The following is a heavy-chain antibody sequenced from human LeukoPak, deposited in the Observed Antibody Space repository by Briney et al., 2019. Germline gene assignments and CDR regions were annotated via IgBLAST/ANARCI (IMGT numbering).Heavy chain of an antibody. D-gene: IGHD1-26*01. J-gene: IGHJ4*02. CDR3: ARRRDSGSLQHFDY. V-gene: IGHV3-74*01. Sequence: GGSLRLSCAASGFNFYNFWMTWVRQAPGKGLVWVSRINSDGSSTSYADSVKGRFTISRDNAKNSLYLQMNSLRAEDTAVYYCARRRDSGSLQHFDYWGQGTLVTVSS. CDR1: GFNFYNFW. CDR2: INSDGSST.